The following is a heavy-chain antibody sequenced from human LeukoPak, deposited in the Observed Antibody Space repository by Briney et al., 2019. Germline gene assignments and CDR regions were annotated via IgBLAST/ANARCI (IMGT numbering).Heavy chain of an antibody. Sequence: ASVKVSCKASGYTFTSYAMHWVRQAPGQRLEWMGWINAGNGNTKYSQKFQGRVTITRDTSASTAYMELSRLRSDDTAVYYCARGDIVVVPALYYFDYWGQGTLVTVSS. CDR1: GYTFTSYA. CDR3: ARGDIVVVPALYYFDY. J-gene: IGHJ4*02. CDR2: INAGNGNT. D-gene: IGHD2-2*01. V-gene: IGHV1-3*01.